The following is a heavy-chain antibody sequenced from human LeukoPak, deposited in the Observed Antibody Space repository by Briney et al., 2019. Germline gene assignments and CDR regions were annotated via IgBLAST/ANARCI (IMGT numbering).Heavy chain of an antibody. CDR3: ARDFGQRDCSGGSCYSTDAFDI. CDR2: INPSGGST. CDR1: GGTFSSYS. Sequence: ASVKVSCKASGGTFSSYSINWVRQVPGQGLEWMGIINPSGGSTSYAQKFQGRVTMTRDMSTSTVYMELSSLRSEDTAVYYCARDFGQRDCSGGSCYSTDAFDIWGQGTMVTVSS. D-gene: IGHD2-15*01. V-gene: IGHV1-46*01. J-gene: IGHJ3*02.